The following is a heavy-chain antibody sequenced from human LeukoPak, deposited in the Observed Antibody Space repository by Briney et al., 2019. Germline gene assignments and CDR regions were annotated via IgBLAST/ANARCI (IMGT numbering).Heavy chain of an antibody. CDR3: GRKSASRKTSEFDY. CDR2: IHPNSGGT. Sequence: ASVKVSCKASGYTFTDYYMNWVRQAPGQGLEWMGWIHPNSGGTNYAQKFQGRVTMTRDTSISTAYMELSRLTFDDTAVYYCGRKSASRKTSEFDYWGQGTLVTISS. D-gene: IGHD2-2*01. V-gene: IGHV1-2*02. CDR1: GYTFTDYY. J-gene: IGHJ4*02.